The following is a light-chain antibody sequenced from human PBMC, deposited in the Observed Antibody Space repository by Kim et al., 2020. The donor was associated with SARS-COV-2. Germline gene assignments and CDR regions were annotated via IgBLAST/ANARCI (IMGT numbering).Light chain of an antibody. J-gene: IGKJ2*01. CDR1: QDISNY. Sequence: DIQMTQSPSSLSASVGDRVTITCQASQDISNYLNWYQQKPGKASKLLIYDASNLETGVPSRFSGSGSGTDFTFTISSLQPEDIATYYCQQRDTFGQGTKLEI. V-gene: IGKV1-33*01. CDR3: QQRDT. CDR2: DAS.